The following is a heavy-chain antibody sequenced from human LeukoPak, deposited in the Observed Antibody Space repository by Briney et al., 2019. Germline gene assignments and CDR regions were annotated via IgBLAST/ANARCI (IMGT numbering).Heavy chain of an antibody. Sequence: SVKVSCKASGGTFSSYAISWVRQAPGQGLEWMGGIIPIFGTANYAQKFQGRVTITADESTSTAYMELSSLRSEDTAVYYCARGGVATNTYYYDSSGSYYGGYWGQGTLVTVSS. CDR3: ARGGVATNTYYYDSSGSYYGGY. CDR2: IIPIFGTA. CDR1: GGTFSSYA. V-gene: IGHV1-69*13. J-gene: IGHJ4*02. D-gene: IGHD3-22*01.